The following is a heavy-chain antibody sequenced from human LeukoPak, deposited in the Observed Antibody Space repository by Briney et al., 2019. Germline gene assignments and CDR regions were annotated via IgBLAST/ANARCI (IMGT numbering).Heavy chain of an antibody. Sequence: GGSLRLSCAASGFSFDDYAMQWVRQAPGKGLEWVSLISGDGGTTYYTDSMKGRFTISRDNSKNSLYLQMNSLRTEDTALYYCAKDWRYFGDDFDLWGRGTLVTVSS. J-gene: IGHJ2*01. CDR1: GFSFDDYA. D-gene: IGHD4-17*01. V-gene: IGHV3-43*02. CDR3: AKDWRYFGDDFDL. CDR2: ISGDGGTT.